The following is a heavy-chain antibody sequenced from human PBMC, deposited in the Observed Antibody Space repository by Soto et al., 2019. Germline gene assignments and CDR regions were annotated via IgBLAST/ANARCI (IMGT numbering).Heavy chain of an antibody. Sequence: ASVKVSCKASGYTFNSYGISWARQAPGQGLEWMGWISAYNGNTNYAQKLQGRVTMTTDTSTSTAYMELRSLRSDDTAVYYCARSSDHTVTTWNDGFDIWGQGTMVTVSS. CDR2: ISAYNGNT. D-gene: IGHD4-17*01. V-gene: IGHV1-18*01. CDR1: GYTFNSYG. CDR3: ARSSDHTVTTWNDGFDI. J-gene: IGHJ3*02.